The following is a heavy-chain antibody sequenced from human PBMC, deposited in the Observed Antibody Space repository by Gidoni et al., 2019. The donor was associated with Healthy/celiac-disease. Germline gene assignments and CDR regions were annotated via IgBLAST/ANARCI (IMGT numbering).Heavy chain of an antibody. Sequence: QVQPVEYGGGVGQPGKSLRLSCAAVGFTFSSYGMHWVRQAQGKGLEWVAVIWYDGSNKYYADSVKGRFTISRDNSKNTLYLQMNSLRAEDTAVYYCARGRWNYYFDYWGQGTLVTVSS. D-gene: IGHD1-7*01. J-gene: IGHJ4*02. CDR3: ARGRWNYYFDY. CDR1: GFTFSSYG. V-gene: IGHV3-33*01. CDR2: IWYDGSNK.